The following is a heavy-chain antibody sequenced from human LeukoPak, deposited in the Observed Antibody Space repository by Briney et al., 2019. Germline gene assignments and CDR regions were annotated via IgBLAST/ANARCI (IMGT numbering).Heavy chain of an antibody. J-gene: IGHJ4*02. Sequence: AVKVSCKASGGTFSSYASSWVRQAPGQGLEWMGRIIPIVGTANYAQKFQGGVTITKDESTSAAYTERRRLRSEYTDVYDSVKDTAAAAFHYWRQGTLVTVSS. CDR2: IIPIVGTA. V-gene: IGHV1-69*05. D-gene: IGHD6-13*01. CDR1: GGTFSSYA. CDR3: VKDTAAAAFHY.